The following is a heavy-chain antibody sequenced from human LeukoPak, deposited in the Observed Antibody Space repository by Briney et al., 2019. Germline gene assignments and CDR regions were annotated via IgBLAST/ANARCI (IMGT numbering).Heavy chain of an antibody. CDR2: IGGGGVTT. Sequence: PGGSLRLSCAASGFTFSSYSMHWVRQATGKGPEFVSVIGGGGVTTFYADSVKDRFTISRDNSKNTLYLEMGSLRAEDMAVYYCAREGGGSGLWYYDLWGRGTLVTVSS. D-gene: IGHD1-26*01. CDR1: GFTFSSYS. CDR3: AREGGGSGLWYYDL. J-gene: IGHJ2*01. V-gene: IGHV3-64*02.